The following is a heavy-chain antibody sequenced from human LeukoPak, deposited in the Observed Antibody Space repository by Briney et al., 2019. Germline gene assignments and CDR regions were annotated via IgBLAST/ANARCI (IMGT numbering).Heavy chain of an antibody. V-gene: IGHV4-59*08. CDR3: ARLSGYSSSWVDY. CDR1: GGSIISYY. D-gene: IGHD6-13*01. J-gene: IGHJ4*02. Sequence: SETLSLTCSVSGGSIISYYWSWIRQPPGKGLEWIGYIYSSGNTNYGPSLKSRVTMSVDTSKNQFSLKLSSVTAADTAVYYCARLSGYSSSWVDYWGQGTLVTVSS. CDR2: IYSSGNT.